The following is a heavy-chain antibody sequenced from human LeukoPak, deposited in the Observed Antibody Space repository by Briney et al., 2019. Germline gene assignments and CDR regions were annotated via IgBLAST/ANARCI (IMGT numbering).Heavy chain of an antibody. V-gene: IGHV3-23*01. CDR2: ISDSGGST. CDR3: AKSPGVTTFSY. CDR1: GFTFANYA. D-gene: IGHD4-17*01. J-gene: IGHJ4*02. Sequence: GGSLRLSCAASGFTFANYAMTWVRQAPGKGLEWVSTISDSGGSTSYADSVKGRFTISRDNSKNTLYLQMNSLRAEDTAVYYCAKSPGVTTFSYWGQGTLVTVSS.